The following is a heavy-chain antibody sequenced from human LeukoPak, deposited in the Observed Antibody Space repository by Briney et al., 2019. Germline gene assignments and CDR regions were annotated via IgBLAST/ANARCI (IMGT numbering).Heavy chain of an antibody. Sequence: SVKVSCKASGGTFISYAISWVRQAPGQGLEWMGGIIPIFGTANYAQKFQGRVTTTTDESTSTAYMELSSLRSEDTAVYYCARVRGSSSWYSYFDYWGQGTLVTVSS. CDR3: ARVRGSSSWYSYFDY. CDR1: GGTFISYA. CDR2: IIPIFGTA. V-gene: IGHV1-69*05. D-gene: IGHD6-13*01. J-gene: IGHJ4*02.